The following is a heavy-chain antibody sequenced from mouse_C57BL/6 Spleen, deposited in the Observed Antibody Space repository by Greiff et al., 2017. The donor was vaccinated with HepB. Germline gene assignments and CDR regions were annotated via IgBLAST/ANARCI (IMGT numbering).Heavy chain of an antibody. D-gene: IGHD1-1*01. CDR2: INPGSGGT. CDR1: GYAFTNYL. J-gene: IGHJ4*01. Sequence: VQLQQSGAELVRPGTSVKVSCKASGYAFTNYLIEWVKQRPGQGLEWIGVINPGSGGTNYNEKFKGKATLTADKSSSTAYMQLSSLTSEDSAVYFCARGAGNYYGSSYEAMDYWGQGTSVTVSS. V-gene: IGHV1-54*01. CDR3: ARGAGNYYGSSYEAMDY.